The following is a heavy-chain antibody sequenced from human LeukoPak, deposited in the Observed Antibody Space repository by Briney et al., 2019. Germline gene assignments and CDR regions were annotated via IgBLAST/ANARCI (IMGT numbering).Heavy chain of an antibody. CDR1: GYTFTSYD. Sequence: ASVKVSCKASGYTFTSYDMNWVRQATGQGLEWMGWMNPNSGNTGYAQKFQGRVTMTRNTSISTAYMELSSLRSEDTAVYYCARGRVHELLYLCYWGQGTLVTVFS. V-gene: IGHV1-8*01. D-gene: IGHD3-10*01. CDR3: ARGRVHELLYLCY. J-gene: IGHJ4*02. CDR2: MNPNSGNT.